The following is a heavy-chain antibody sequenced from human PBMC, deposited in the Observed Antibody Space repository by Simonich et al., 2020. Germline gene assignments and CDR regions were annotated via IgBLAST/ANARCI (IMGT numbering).Heavy chain of an antibody. CDR3: ARDRAARYYYYYYMDV. CDR1: GYPFTGYY. J-gene: IGHJ6*03. CDR2: ITPNSGGN. V-gene: IGHV1-2*02. D-gene: IGHD6-6*01. Sequence: QVQLVQSGAEVKKPGASVKVSCEASGYPFTGYYMHWVRQAPGQGLGGMEWITPNSGGNNYAQNVQGRVTMTRDPSISTAFMELSRLRSDDTAVYYCARDRAARYYYYYYMDVWGKGTTVTVSS.